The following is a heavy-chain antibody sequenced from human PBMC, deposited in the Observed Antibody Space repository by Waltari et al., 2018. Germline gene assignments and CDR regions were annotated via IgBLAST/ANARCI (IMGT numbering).Heavy chain of an antibody. J-gene: IGHJ4*02. CDR3: ASNFYDAGGYYSI. Sequence: QVQLVQSGAEVMKPGASVKVSCKGSGYTFTGYYMNWVRQAPGQGLEWMGSINPATGGTNYAQKLQGRVTMTRDTSITTAYMELGGLRSDDSAVYYCASNFYDAGGYYSIWGQGTLVTVSS. D-gene: IGHD3-22*01. CDR1: GYTFTGYY. CDR2: INPATGGT. V-gene: IGHV1-2*02.